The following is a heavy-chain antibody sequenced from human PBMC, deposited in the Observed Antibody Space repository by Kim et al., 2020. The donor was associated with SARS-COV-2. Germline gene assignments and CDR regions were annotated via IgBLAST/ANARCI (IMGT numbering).Heavy chain of an antibody. CDR2: IYYSGST. CDR1: GGSISSYY. Sequence: SETLSLTCTVSGGSISSYYWSWIRQPPGKGLEWIGYIYYSGSTNYNPSLKSRVTISVDTSKNQFSLKLSSVTAADTAVYYCAITTIRGFVGGVVRLSWYGMDVWGQGTTVTVSS. D-gene: IGHD3-22*01. CDR3: AITTIRGFVGGVVRLSWYGMDV. V-gene: IGHV4-59*13. J-gene: IGHJ6*02.